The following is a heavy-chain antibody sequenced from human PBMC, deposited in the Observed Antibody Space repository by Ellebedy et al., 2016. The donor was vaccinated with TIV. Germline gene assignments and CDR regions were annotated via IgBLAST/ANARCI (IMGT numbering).Heavy chain of an antibody. J-gene: IGHJ4*02. CDR1: ACSTSTYY. CDR2: INYRGST. D-gene: IGHD6-19*01. Sequence: MPSETLSLTCTVSACSTSTYYWRWILQRPRKGLEWIGYINYRGSTNYNPSLKSRVTISVDTSNNQFSLKLNSVTAADTAVYFCARGMYSSGWYAGHDYWGQGNLVTVSS. V-gene: IGHV4-59*01. CDR3: ARGMYSSGWYAGHDY.